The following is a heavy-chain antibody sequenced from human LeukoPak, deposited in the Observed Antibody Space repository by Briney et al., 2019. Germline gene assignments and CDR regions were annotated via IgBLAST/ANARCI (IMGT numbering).Heavy chain of an antibody. CDR1: GFTFSSYW. V-gene: IGHV3-7*01. Sequence: GGSLRLSCAASGFTFSSYWMSWVRQAPGKGLEWVANIKQDGSEKYYVDSVKGRFTISRDNAKNSLYLQMNSLRAEDTAVYYCARDRGPSRDYGEVGGQGTLVTVSS. CDR3: ARDRGPSRDYGEV. CDR2: IKQDGSEK. J-gene: IGHJ4*02. D-gene: IGHD4-17*01.